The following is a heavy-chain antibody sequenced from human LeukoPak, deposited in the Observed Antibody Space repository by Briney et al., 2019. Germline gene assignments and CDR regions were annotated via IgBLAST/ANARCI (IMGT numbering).Heavy chain of an antibody. V-gene: IGHV1-45*02. D-gene: IGHD4-17*01. CDR3: ARYGDDDAFDI. CDR2: ITPFNGNT. CDR1: GYTFTTYG. Sequence: SVKVSCKASGYTFTTYGISWVRQAPGQALEWMGWITPFNGNTNYAQKFQDRVTITRDTSMRTAYMELSSLRSEDTAMYYCARYGDDDAFDIWGQGTMVTVSS. J-gene: IGHJ3*02.